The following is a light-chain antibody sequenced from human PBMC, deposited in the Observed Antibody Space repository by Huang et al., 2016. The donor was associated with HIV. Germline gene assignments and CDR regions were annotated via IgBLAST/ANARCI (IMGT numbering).Light chain of an antibody. Sequence: EIVMTQFPATLSVPPGERATRSCRASQSVSSNVAWYQQKPGQAPRLLIYAASTRATGIPARFSGSGSGTEFTLTISSLQSEDFAVYYCQQYNNWPRTFGQGTKVEIK. J-gene: IGKJ1*01. CDR1: QSVSSN. V-gene: IGKV3-15*01. CDR3: QQYNNWPRT. CDR2: AAS.